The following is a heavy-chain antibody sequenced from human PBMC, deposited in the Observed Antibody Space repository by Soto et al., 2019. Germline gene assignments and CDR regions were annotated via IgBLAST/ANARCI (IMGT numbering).Heavy chain of an antibody. CDR2: IIPIFGTA. V-gene: IGHV1-69*01. D-gene: IGHD6-13*01. Sequence: QVPLVQSGAEVKKPGSSVKVSCKASGGTFSSYAISWVRQAPGQGLEWMGGIIPIFGTANYAQKFQGRVTITADESTSTAYMELSSLRSEDTAVYYCARGSEASRQLVPNERFDYWGQGTLVTVSS. J-gene: IGHJ4*02. CDR1: GGTFSSYA. CDR3: ARGSEASRQLVPNERFDY.